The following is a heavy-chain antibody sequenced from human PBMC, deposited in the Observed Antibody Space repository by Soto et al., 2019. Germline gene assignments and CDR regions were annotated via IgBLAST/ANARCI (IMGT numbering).Heavy chain of an antibody. V-gene: IGHV1-18*01. CDR1: GYTFTIYC. Sequence: ASVKVSCKASGYTFTIYCISWVRQAPGQGLEWMGWISAYNGNTNYAQKLQGRVTMTTDTSTSTAYMELRSLRSDDTAVYYCAREVVRVAGTRWFDPWGQGTLVTVSS. D-gene: IGHD6-19*01. J-gene: IGHJ5*02. CDR2: ISAYNGNT. CDR3: AREVVRVAGTRWFDP.